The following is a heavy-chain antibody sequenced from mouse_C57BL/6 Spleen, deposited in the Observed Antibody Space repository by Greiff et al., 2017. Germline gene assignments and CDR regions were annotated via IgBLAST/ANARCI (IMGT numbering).Heavy chain of an antibody. CDR2: IDPENGDT. J-gene: IGHJ3*01. V-gene: IGHV14-4*01. CDR1: GFNIKDDY. Sequence: EVKLQESGAELVRPGASVKLSCTASGFNIKDDYMHWVKQRPEQGLEWIGWIDPENGDTEYASKFQGKATITADTSSNTAYLQLSSLTSEDTAVYYYTTLEGQATIAWFAYWGQGTLVTVSA. D-gene: IGHD3-2*02. CDR3: TTLEGQATIAWFAY.